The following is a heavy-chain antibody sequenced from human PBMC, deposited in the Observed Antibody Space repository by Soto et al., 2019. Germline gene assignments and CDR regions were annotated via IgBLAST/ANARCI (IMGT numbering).Heavy chain of an antibody. J-gene: IGHJ6*02. CDR1: GGTFSSYA. V-gene: IGHV1-69*13. CDR2: IIPIFGTA. Sequence: SVKVSCKASGGTFSSYAISWVRQAPGQGLEWMGGIIPIFGTANYAQKFQGRVTITADESTSTAYMELSSLRSEDTAVYYCACRVAATYGMDVWGQGTTVTVSS. D-gene: IGHD2-15*01. CDR3: ACRVAATYGMDV.